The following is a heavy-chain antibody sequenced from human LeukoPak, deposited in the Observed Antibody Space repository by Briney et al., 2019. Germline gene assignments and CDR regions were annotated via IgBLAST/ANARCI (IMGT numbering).Heavy chain of an antibody. CDR3: ARDDKWELYYSDY. J-gene: IGHJ4*02. Sequence: GGSLRLSCAASGFTFSDYYMSWIRQAPGKGLEWVSYISSSGSTIYYADSVKGRFTISRDNAKNSLYLQMNSLRAEDTAVYYCARDDKWELYYSDYWGQGTLVTVSS. V-gene: IGHV3-11*01. CDR1: GFTFSDYY. D-gene: IGHD1-26*01. CDR2: ISSSGSTI.